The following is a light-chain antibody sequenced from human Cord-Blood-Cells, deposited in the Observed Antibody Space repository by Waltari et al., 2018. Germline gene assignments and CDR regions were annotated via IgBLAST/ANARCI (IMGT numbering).Light chain of an antibody. CDR2: EVS. V-gene: IGLV2-18*02. CDR1: SSDVGSYNR. J-gene: IGLJ2*01. Sequence: QSALTQPPSVSGSPGQSVTISCTGTSSDVGSYNRVSWYQQPPGTAPKLMIYEVSNGPSGVPERLSGSKAGNAASLTISGLQAEDEADYYFSSYTSSSTVFGGGTKLTVL. CDR3: SSYTSSSTV.